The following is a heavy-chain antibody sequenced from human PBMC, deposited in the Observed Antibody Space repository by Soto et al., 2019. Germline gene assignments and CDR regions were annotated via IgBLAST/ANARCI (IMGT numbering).Heavy chain of an antibody. D-gene: IGHD6-6*01. CDR3: AKRSSSSTFDY. J-gene: IGHJ4*02. CDR1: GFTFSSYA. CDR2: ISGSEDST. Sequence: EVQLLESGGGLVQPGESLRLSCAASGFTFSSYAMSWVRQASGKGLEWVSVISGSEDSTYYADSVKGRFTISRDNSKNTLYLQMNSLRAEDTAVYYCAKRSSSSTFDYWGQGTLVTVSS. V-gene: IGHV3-23*01.